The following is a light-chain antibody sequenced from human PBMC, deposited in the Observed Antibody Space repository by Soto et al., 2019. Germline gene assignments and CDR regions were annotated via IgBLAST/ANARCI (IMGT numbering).Light chain of an antibody. J-gene: IGLJ1*01. CDR1: SSDVGGYNY. CDR2: DVS. Sequence: QSALTQPRSVSGSPGQSVTISCTGTSSDVGGYNYDSWYQQHPGKAPKLMIYDVSKRPSGVPDRFSGSKSGNTASLTISGLQAEDEADYYCCSYAGSYRVFGTGTKLTVL. V-gene: IGLV2-11*01. CDR3: CSYAGSYRV.